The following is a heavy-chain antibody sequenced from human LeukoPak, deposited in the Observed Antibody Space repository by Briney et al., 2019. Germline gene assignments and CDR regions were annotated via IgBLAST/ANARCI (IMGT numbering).Heavy chain of an antibody. Sequence: GGSPRPSSAAPGFTFSTYGMHWVRQAPGKGLEWVADVSYDGSNQFYADSVRGRFTISRDNSKNTLWLQMNSLIPEDTAVYYCAKDEDSVRLDYWGQGTLVTVSS. D-gene: IGHD5/OR15-5a*01. J-gene: IGHJ4*02. V-gene: IGHV3-30*18. CDR1: GFTFSTYG. CDR3: AKDEDSVRLDY. CDR2: VSYDGSNQ.